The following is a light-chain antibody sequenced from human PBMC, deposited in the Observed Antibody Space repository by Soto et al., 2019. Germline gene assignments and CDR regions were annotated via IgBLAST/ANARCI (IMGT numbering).Light chain of an antibody. J-gene: IGKJ1*01. V-gene: IGKV1-5*03. CDR2: EAS. CDR3: QHYESYSGT. CDR1: QTVSGW. Sequence: DIQMTQSPSTLYGSVGDRVTITCRASQTVSGWLAWYQQKPGKAPKLLIYEASALNSGVPSRFSGSGSGTKFTLTIGSLQPDDFATYYCQHYESYSGTFGQGTKVDIK.